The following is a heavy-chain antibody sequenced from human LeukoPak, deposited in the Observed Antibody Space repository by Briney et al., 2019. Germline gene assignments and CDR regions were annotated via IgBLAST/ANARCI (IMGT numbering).Heavy chain of an antibody. V-gene: IGHV3-30-3*01. Sequence: PGGSLRLSCAPSGFTFNDYAMHWVRQAPGKGPEWVAVISYDGSNKYYADSVKGRFTISRDNSKNTLYLQMNSLRDEDTAVYYCARVPPKAGYYDFWSGYYDHIDYWGQGTLVTVSS. CDR3: ARVPPKAGYYDFWSGYYDHIDY. D-gene: IGHD3-3*01. J-gene: IGHJ4*02. CDR1: GFTFNDYA. CDR2: ISYDGSNK.